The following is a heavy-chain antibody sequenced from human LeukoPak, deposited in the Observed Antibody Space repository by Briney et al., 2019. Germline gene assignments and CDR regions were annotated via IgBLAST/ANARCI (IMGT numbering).Heavy chain of an antibody. Sequence: GGSLRLSCAVSGFTLSNHAVSWVRQAPGKGLEWVSAISGSGGSTYYADSVKGRFTISRDNSKNTLYLQMNSLRAEDTAVYYCAKEIQPFDYWGQGTLVTVSS. CDR2: ISGSGGST. CDR3: AKEIQPFDY. CDR1: GFTLSNHA. V-gene: IGHV3-23*01. J-gene: IGHJ4*02. D-gene: IGHD5-18*01.